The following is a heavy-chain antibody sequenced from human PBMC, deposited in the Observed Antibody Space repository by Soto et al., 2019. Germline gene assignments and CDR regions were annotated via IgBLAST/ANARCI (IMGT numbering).Heavy chain of an antibody. J-gene: IGHJ5*02. CDR1: GGSISSSSYY. D-gene: IGHD3-22*01. CDR3: ARRLMDYYDSSGYPAGWFDR. V-gene: IGHV4-39*01. CDR2: IYYSGST. Sequence: QLQLQESGPGLVKPSETLSLTCTVSGGSISSSSYYWGWIRQPPGKGLEWIGSIYYSGSTYYNPSLKSRVTVPVDTSKNQFSLKLSSVTAAYTAVYYCARRLMDYYDSSGYPAGWFDRWGQGTLVTVSS.